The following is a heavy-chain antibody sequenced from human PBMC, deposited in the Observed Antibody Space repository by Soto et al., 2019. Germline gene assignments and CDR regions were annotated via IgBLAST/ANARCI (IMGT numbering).Heavy chain of an antibody. CDR1: GGSISSYY. J-gene: IGHJ4*02. CDR3: ASSSGYSSGWYFDY. Sequence: SETLSLTCTVSGGSISSYYWSWIRQPPGKGLEWIGYIYYSGSTNYNPSLKSRVTISVDTSKNQFSLKLNSVTAADTAVYYCASSSGYSSGWYFDYWGQGTLVTVSS. V-gene: IGHV4-59*08. CDR2: IYYSGST. D-gene: IGHD6-19*01.